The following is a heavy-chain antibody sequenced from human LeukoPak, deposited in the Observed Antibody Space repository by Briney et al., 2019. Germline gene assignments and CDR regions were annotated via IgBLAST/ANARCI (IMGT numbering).Heavy chain of an antibody. J-gene: IGHJ4*02. CDR2: ISSSSSTI. Sequence: GGSLRLSCAASGFTFSSYGMTWVRQAPGKGLEWVSYISSSSSTIYYADSVKGRFTISRDNSKNTLYLQMNSLRAEDTAIYYCAKDQYEGGFDYWGQGTLVTVSS. V-gene: IGHV3-48*01. CDR1: GFTFSSYG. D-gene: IGHD1-26*01. CDR3: AKDQYEGGFDY.